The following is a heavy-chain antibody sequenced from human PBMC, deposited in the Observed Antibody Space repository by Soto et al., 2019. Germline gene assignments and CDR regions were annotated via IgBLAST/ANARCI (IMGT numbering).Heavy chain of an antibody. J-gene: IGHJ5*02. CDR2: ISDTGRT. D-gene: IGHD2-15*01. V-gene: IGHV4-59*01. CDR1: GGSISSSY. Sequence: QVQLQESGPALVKPSETLSLTCTVSGGSISSSYWSWIRQPPGKGLEWIGHISDTGRTNYNPSLKSRVTISLDTSQSQLSLKLSSVTAADTALYYCARVRDCTGGTCYSWWFDPWGQGTLVTVSS. CDR3: ARVRDCTGGTCYSWWFDP.